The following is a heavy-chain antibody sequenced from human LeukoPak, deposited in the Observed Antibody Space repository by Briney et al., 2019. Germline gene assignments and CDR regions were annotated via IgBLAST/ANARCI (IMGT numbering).Heavy chain of an antibody. CDR2: IIPILGIA. CDR1: GGTFSSYA. J-gene: IGHJ4*02. V-gene: IGHV1-69*04. D-gene: IGHD3-9*01. CDR3: ARGTYFHWLLPGPFDY. Sequence: SVKVSCKASGGTFSSYAISWVRQAPGQGLEWMGRIIPILGIANYAQKFQGRVTITADKSTSTAYVELSSLRSEDTAVYYCARGTYFHWLLPGPFDYWGQGTLVTVSS.